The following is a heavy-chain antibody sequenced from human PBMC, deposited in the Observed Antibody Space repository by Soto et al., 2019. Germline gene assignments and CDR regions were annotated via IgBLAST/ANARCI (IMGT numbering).Heavy chain of an antibody. D-gene: IGHD3-10*01. CDR2: IKSKTDGGTT. CDR3: TTDLQAYSSGSGSADY. J-gene: IGHJ4*02. Sequence: LRLSCAASGFTFSNAWMSWVRQAPGKGLEWVGRIKSKTDGGTTDYAAPVKGRFTISRDDSKNTLYLQMNSLRTEDTAVYYCTTDLQAYSSGSGSADYCGQGTLVTVSS. V-gene: IGHV3-15*01. CDR1: GFTFSNAW.